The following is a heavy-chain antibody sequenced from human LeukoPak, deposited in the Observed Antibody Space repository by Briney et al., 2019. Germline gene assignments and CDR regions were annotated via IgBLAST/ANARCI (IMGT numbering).Heavy chain of an antibody. CDR2: TNTNTGNP. D-gene: IGHD5-12*01. CDR3: ARVGLPRRYSGYDDIDY. J-gene: IGHJ4*02. Sequence: ASVKVSCKASGYTFTSYAMNWVRQAPGQGLEWMGWTNTNTGNPTYAQGFTGRFVFSLDTSVSTAYLQISSLKAEDTAVYYCARVGLPRRYSGYDDIDYWGQGTLVTVSS. V-gene: IGHV7-4-1*02. CDR1: GYTFTSYA.